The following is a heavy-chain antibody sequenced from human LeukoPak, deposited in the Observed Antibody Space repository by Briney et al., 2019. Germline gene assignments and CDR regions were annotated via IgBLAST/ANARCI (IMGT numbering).Heavy chain of an antibody. D-gene: IGHD3-10*01. CDR3: AKDFGGSGSYFCPLDY. CDR1: GFTFSSYG. V-gene: IGHV3-23*01. CDR2: IETGGGRT. J-gene: IGHJ4*02. Sequence: PGGSLRLSCAASGFTFSSYGMSWVRQAPGKGLEWVSAIETGGGRTYYADSVQGRFTISRDNSKNTLYLQMNSLRAEDTAIYYCAKDFGGSGSYFCPLDYWGQGTLVTVSS.